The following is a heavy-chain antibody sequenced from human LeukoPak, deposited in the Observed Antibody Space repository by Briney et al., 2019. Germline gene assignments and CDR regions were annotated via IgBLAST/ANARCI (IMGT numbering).Heavy chain of an antibody. D-gene: IGHD3-22*01. CDR1: GYTFTSYY. V-gene: IGHV1-2*02. Sequence: ASVKVSCKASGYTFTSYYMHWVRQAPGQGLEWMGWINPNSGGTNYAQKFQGRVTMTRDTSISTAYMELSRLRSDDTAVYYCAGGDDSSGSVGIWGQGTMVTVSS. CDR3: AGGDDSSGSVGI. J-gene: IGHJ3*02. CDR2: INPNSGGT.